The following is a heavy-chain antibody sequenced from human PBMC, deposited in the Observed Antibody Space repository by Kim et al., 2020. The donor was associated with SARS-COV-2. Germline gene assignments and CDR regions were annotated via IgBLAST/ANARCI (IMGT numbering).Heavy chain of an antibody. V-gene: IGHV4-4*02. CDR3: ARDVAPPMTSDYFDI. Sequence: SETLSLTCAVSGGSISSSNWWSWVRQPPGKGLEWIGEIYHSGSTNYNPSLKSRVTISVDKSKNQFSLKLSSVTAADTAVYYCARDVAPPMTSDYFDIWGQGTMVTVSS. J-gene: IGHJ3*02. CDR2: IYHSGST. D-gene: IGHD5-12*01. CDR1: GGSISSSNW.